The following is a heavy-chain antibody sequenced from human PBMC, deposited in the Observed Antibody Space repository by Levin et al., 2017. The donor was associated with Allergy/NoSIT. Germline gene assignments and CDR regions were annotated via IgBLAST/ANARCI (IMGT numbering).Heavy chain of an antibody. CDR1: GGSISSGGYS. V-gene: IGHV4-30-2*01. CDR3: ARVAGYSYGYYFDY. CDR2: IYLSGST. D-gene: IGHD5-18*01. Sequence: LRLSCAVSGGSISSGGYSWSWIRQPPGKGLEWIGNIYLSGSTYYNPSLKSRVTISVDRSKNQFSLNLSTVTAADTAVYYCARVAGYSYGYYFDYWGQGTLVTVSS. J-gene: IGHJ4*02.